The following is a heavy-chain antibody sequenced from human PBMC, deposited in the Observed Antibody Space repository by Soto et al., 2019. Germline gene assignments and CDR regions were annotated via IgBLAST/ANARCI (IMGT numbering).Heavy chain of an antibody. CDR2: ISSSGSTI. Sequence: HPGGSLRLSCAASGFTFSSYEMNWVRQAPGKGLEWVSYISSSGSTIYYADSVKGRFTISRDNAKNSLYLQMNSLRAEDTAVYYCARDYFGSGSYPDPFDYWGQGTLVTVSS. V-gene: IGHV3-48*03. J-gene: IGHJ4*02. CDR3: ARDYFGSGSYPDPFDY. D-gene: IGHD3-10*01. CDR1: GFTFSSYE.